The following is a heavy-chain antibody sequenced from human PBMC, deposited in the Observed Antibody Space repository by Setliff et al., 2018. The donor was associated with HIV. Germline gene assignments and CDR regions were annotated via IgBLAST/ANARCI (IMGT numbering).Heavy chain of an antibody. V-gene: IGHV5-51*01. CDR1: ESVFAKHW. J-gene: IGHJ4*02. CDR3: ARRASKASLDY. CDR2: IWPGDSDT. Sequence: GESLKISCKASESVFAKHWIAWVRQMPGKGLEWMGIIWPGDSDTRYSPSFQGRVTISADKSINTAYLQWSSLQASDTAMYYCARRASKASLDYWGQGTLVTVSS.